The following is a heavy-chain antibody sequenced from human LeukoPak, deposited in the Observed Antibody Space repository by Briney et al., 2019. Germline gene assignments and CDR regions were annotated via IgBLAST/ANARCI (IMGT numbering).Heavy chain of an antibody. CDR3: ARAYDSSGYPLVGY. CDR2: ISYDGSNK. CDR1: GFTFSSYS. D-gene: IGHD3-22*01. V-gene: IGHV3-30*03. Sequence: GGSLRLSCAASGFTFSSYSMNWVRQAPGKGLEWVAVISYDGSNKYYADSVKGRFTISRDNSKNTLYLQMNSLRAEDTAVYYCARAYDSSGYPLVGYWGQGTLVTVSS. J-gene: IGHJ4*02.